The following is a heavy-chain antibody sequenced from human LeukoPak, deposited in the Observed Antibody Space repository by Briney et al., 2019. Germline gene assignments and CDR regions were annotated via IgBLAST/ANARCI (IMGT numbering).Heavy chain of an antibody. CDR1: GGTFSSYA. Sequence: AASVKVSCKASGGTFSSYAISWVRQAPGQGLEWMGRIIPIFGTANYAQKFQGRVTITTDESTSTAYMELSSLRSEDTAVCYCARDRWGYSYEYYFDYWGQGTLVTVSS. D-gene: IGHD5-18*01. CDR3: ARDRWGYSYEYYFDY. CDR2: IIPIFGTA. V-gene: IGHV1-69*05. J-gene: IGHJ4*02.